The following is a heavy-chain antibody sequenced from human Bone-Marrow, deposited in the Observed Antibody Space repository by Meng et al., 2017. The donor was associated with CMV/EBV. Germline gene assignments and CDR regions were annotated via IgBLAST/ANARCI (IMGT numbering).Heavy chain of an antibody. CDR3: ARERAIYGDIAEYFFDY. D-gene: IGHD4-17*01. Sequence: GSLRLSCTVSGGSITSYYWSWIRQPPGKGLEWIGYIYYIGYIHYSGSTNYNPSLKSRVTISVDTSKNQFSLKLSSVTAADTAVYYCARERAIYGDIAEYFFDYWGQGRLVTVSS. CDR1: GGSITSYY. J-gene: IGHJ4*02. V-gene: IGHV4-59*12. CDR2: IHYSGST.